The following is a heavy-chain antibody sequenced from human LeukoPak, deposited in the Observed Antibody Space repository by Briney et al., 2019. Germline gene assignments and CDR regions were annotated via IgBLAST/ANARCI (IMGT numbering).Heavy chain of an antibody. J-gene: IGHJ6*02. Sequence: PSETLSLTCTVSGGSISSGGYYWSWIRQPPGKGLEWIGYIYYSGSTNYNPSLKSRVTISVDTSKNQFSLKLSSVTAADTAVYYCARDQSPYYYGSGSYGMDVWGQGTTVTVSS. CDR2: IYYSGST. CDR3: ARDQSPYYYGSGSYGMDV. CDR1: GGSISSGGYY. V-gene: IGHV4-61*08. D-gene: IGHD3-10*01.